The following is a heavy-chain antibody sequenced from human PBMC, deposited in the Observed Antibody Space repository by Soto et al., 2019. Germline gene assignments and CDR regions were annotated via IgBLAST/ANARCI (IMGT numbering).Heavy chain of an antibody. J-gene: IGHJ4*02. V-gene: IGHV3-7*03. CDR2: IKQDGNDK. CDR3: ARYSYSSGPQDS. D-gene: IGHD6-19*01. CDR1: GFSFSSHW. Sequence: GGSVRLSCAASGFSFSSHWMSWVRQAPGKGLEWVANIKQDGNDKRYVDSVKGRFTISRDNAKSSLYLQMNSLRAEDTAVYYCARYSYSSGPQDSWGQGTLVNVSS.